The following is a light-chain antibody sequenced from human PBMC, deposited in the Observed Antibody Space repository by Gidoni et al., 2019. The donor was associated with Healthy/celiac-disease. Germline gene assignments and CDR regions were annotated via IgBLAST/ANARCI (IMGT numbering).Light chain of an antibody. Sequence: IVLTQSPGTRSLSPGERATLSCRASQSVSSTYLAWYQQKPGQAPRLLIYGASSRAARIPDRFSGSGCGTDFTLTISRLEPEDVAVYCCQRYGSSLLTFGGGTKVEIK. V-gene: IGKV3-20*01. CDR3: QRYGSSLLT. CDR2: GAS. J-gene: IGKJ4*01. CDR1: QSVSSTY.